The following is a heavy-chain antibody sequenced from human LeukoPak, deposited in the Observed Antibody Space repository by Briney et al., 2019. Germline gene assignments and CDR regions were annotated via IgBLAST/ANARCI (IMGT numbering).Heavy chain of an antibody. Sequence: GGSLRLSCAASGFTFSSYWMNWARQAPGKGLEWVSAISGSGGSTYYADSVKGRFTISRDNSKNTLYLQMNSLRAEDTAVYYCAKEGSSGWYAFDIWGQGTMVTVSS. J-gene: IGHJ3*02. CDR3: AKEGSSGWYAFDI. V-gene: IGHV3-23*01. CDR1: GFTFSSYW. D-gene: IGHD6-19*01. CDR2: ISGSGGST.